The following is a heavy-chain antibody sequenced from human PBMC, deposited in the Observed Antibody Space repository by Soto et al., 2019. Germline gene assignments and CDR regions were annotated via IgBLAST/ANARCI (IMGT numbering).Heavy chain of an antibody. CDR1: GGSFSGYY. CDR2: INHSGST. CDR3: ARGMKYYYGSGTPQSYGMDV. V-gene: IGHV4-34*01. J-gene: IGHJ6*02. D-gene: IGHD3-10*01. Sequence: SETLSLTCAVYGGSFSGYYWSWIRQPPGKGLEWIGEINHSGSTNYNLSLKSRVTISVDTPKNQFSLKLSSVTAADTAVYYCARGMKYYYGSGTPQSYGMDVWGQGTTVTVSS.